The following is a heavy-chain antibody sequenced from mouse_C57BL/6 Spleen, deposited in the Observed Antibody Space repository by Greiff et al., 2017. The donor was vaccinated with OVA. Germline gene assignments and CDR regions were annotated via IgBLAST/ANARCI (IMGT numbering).Heavy chain of an antibody. CDR1: GYTFTSYW. CDR3: AKQGDYYGSKNYFDY. J-gene: IGHJ2*01. D-gene: IGHD1-1*01. CDR2: IDPSDSET. V-gene: IGHV1-52*01. Sequence: VQLQQPGAELVRPGSSVKLSCKASGYTFTSYWMHWVKQRPIQGLEWIGNIDPSDSETHYNQKFKDKATLTVDKSSSTAYMQRSSLTSEDSAVYYCAKQGDYYGSKNYFDYWGQGTTLTVSS.